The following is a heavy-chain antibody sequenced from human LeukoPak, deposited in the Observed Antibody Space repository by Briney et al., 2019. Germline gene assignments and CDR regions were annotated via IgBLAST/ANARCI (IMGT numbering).Heavy chain of an antibody. Sequence: SETLSLTCTVSGGSISNYHWSWIRQPAGKGLEWIGQIHTSGSTNYNPPLKSRVTMSIDTPENQLSLTIRSVTAADTAVYYCARRNISSGWSFDYWGQGTLVTVSS. V-gene: IGHV4-4*07. CDR2: IHTSGST. CDR3: ARRNISSGWSFDY. D-gene: IGHD6-19*01. CDR1: GGSISNYH. J-gene: IGHJ4*02.